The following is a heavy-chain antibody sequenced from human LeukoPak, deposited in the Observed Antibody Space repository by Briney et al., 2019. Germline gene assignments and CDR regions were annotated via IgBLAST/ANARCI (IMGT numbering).Heavy chain of an antibody. CDR3: ARHPGGVVGAGFYYLMDV. CDR2: IYQSGST. V-gene: IGHV4-59*08. CDR1: GGSISSYY. J-gene: IGHJ6*02. D-gene: IGHD2-15*01. Sequence: SETLSLTCTVSGGSISSYYWSWIRQPPGKGLEWIGYIYQSGSTNYNPSLKSRVTISIDTSKTQFSLKLRSVTAADTAVYYCARHPGGVVGAGFYYLMDVWGQGATVTVCS.